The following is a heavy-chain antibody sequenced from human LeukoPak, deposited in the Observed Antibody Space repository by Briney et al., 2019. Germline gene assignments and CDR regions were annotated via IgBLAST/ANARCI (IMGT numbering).Heavy chain of an antibody. Sequence: SETLSLTCAVYGGSFSGYYWSWIRQPPGKGLEWNGEINHSGSTNYNPSLKSRVTISVDTSKNQFSLKLSSVTAADTAVYYCARGGNYVLDYWGQGTLVTVSS. CDR2: INHSGST. D-gene: IGHD4-4*01. CDR3: ARGGNYVLDY. V-gene: IGHV4-34*01. J-gene: IGHJ4*02. CDR1: GGSFSGYY.